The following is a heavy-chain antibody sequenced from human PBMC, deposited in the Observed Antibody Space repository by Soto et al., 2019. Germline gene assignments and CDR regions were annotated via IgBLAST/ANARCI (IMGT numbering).Heavy chain of an antibody. CDR3: ARGHVYGGNSDAFDV. J-gene: IGHJ3*01. D-gene: IGHD2-21*01. CDR1: GGTFRTES. V-gene: IGHV1-69*13. CDR2: RLPFFGTA. Sequence: QVHLVQSGAEVKKPGSSVKVSCKYSGGTFRTESINWVRQAPGQGLEWMGGRLPFFGTADYAPRFQGSVTITPDGATTTTYMELSRLTSQYTAVYFCARGHVYGGNSDAFDVWGQGTMVTVSS.